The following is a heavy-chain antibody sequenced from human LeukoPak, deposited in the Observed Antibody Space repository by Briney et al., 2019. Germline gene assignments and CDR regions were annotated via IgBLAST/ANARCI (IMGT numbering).Heavy chain of an antibody. D-gene: IGHD3-22*01. J-gene: IGHJ4*02. CDR1: GYTFTAYP. Sequence: ASVKVSCKASGYTFTAYPLNWVRQAPGQELEWMGWIHTNTGNPTYAQGFTGRFVFSLDTSVSTAYLQISSLKAEDTAVYYCARVQGNYDSSDYAYDFWGQGTLVTVSS. CDR3: ARVQGNYDSSDYAYDF. V-gene: IGHV7-4-1*02. CDR2: IHTNTGNP.